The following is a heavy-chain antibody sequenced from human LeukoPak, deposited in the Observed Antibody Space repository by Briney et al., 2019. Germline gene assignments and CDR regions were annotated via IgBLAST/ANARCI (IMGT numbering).Heavy chain of an antibody. CDR1: GYTFTGYY. V-gene: IGHV1-2*02. CDR2: INPISGGT. CDR3: ARRGGEYDYYYYMDV. J-gene: IGHJ6*03. D-gene: IGHD3-10*01. Sequence: ASVKVSCKASGYTFTGYYMHWVRQAPGQGLEWMGWINPISGGTNYAQKFQGRVSMTRDTSITTAYLELRRLKSDDTAVYYCARRGGEYDYYYYMDVWGTGTTVTVSS.